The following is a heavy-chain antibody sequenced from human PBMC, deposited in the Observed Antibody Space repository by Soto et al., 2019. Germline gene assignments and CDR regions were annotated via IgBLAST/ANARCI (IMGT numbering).Heavy chain of an antibody. V-gene: IGHV4-61*01. CDR2: IYYSGST. J-gene: IGHJ3*02. CDR3: TATPGDAFDI. D-gene: IGHD2-21*02. Sequence: SETLSLTCTVSCGSDSSGIYYWSWIRQPPGKGLDWIGYIYYSGSTNYNPSLKSRVTISVATSKSQFSLKLSSVTAADTAVYYCTATPGDAFDIWGPGTMVTV. CDR1: CGSDSSGIYY.